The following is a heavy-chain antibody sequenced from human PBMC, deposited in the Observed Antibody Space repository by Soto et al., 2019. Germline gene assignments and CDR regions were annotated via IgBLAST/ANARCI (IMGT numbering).Heavy chain of an antibody. CDR1: GGSISSGDYY. J-gene: IGHJ5*02. V-gene: IGHV4-30-4*01. CDR3: ARERPDGSRLDP. D-gene: IGHD6-13*01. CDR2: IYYSGST. Sequence: PSETLSLTCTVSGGSISSGDYYWSWIRQPPGKGLEWIGYIYYSGSTYYNPSLKSRVTISVDTSKNQFSLKLSSETAADTAVYYCARERPDGSRLDPWGQGTLVTVS.